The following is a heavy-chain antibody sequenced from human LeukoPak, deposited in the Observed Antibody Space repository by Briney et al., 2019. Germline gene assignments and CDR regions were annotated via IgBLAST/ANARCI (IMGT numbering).Heavy chain of an antibody. CDR3: AREFNPYYYGSGSYYPFDY. V-gene: IGHV4-61*01. D-gene: IGHD3-10*01. Sequence: SATLSLTCTVSGGSVSSGSYYWSWIRQPPGKGLEWIGYIYYSGRTNYNPSLKRRLTISVATSKIQFSLKLSSVTAADTAVYYCAREFNPYYYGSGSYYPFDYWGQGTLVTVSS. CDR2: IYYSGRT. CDR1: GGSVSSGSYY. J-gene: IGHJ4*02.